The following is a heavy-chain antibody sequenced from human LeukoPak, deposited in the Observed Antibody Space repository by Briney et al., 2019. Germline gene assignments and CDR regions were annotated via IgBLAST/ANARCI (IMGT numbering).Heavy chain of an antibody. V-gene: IGHV1-2*02. J-gene: IGHJ6*02. CDR3: ARVLPLWFGGSTPKDYYYYGMDV. D-gene: IGHD3-10*01. CDR2: INPNSGGT. CDR1: GYTFTGYY. Sequence: ASVKVSCKASGYTFTGYYMHWVRQAPGQGLEWMGWINPNSGGTNYAQKFQGRVTMTRDTSISTAYMELSRLRSDDTAVYYCARVLPLWFGGSTPKDYYYYGMDVWGQGTTVTVSS.